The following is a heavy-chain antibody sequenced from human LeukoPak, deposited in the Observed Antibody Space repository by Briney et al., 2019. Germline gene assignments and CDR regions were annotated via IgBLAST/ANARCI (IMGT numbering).Heavy chain of an antibody. CDR3: XXXXXYDSSGYSGFDY. CDR1: GFTFSSYA. V-gene: IGHV3-23*01. Sequence: GGSLRLSCAASGFTFSSYAMSWVRQAPGKGLEWVSAISGSGGSTYYADSVKGRFTISRDNSKNTLYLQMNSLRAEDTAVYYCXXXXXYDSSGYSGFDYWGQGTLVTVSS. D-gene: IGHD3-22*01. CDR2: ISGSGGST. J-gene: IGHJ4*02.